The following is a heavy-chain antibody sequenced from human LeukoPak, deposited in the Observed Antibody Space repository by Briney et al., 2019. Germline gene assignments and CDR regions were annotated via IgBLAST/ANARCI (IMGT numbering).Heavy chain of an antibody. CDR2: IYPGDSNT. CDR3: ARHDNVDYYFGMDV. D-gene: IGHD2-8*01. V-gene: IGHV5-51*01. Sequence: GESLKISCKGSGYSFINYGIGWVRQMPGKGLEWMGIIYPGDSNTRYSPSFQGQVTISADKSISTAYLQWSSLKASDTAMYFCARHDNVDYYFGMDVWGQGTTVTVSS. CDR1: GYSFINYG. J-gene: IGHJ6*02.